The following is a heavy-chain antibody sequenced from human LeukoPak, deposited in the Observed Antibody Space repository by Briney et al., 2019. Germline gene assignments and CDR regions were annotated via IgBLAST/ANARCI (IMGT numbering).Heavy chain of an antibody. CDR1: GFTFRNYG. CDR2: ISIDGSEK. D-gene: IGHD6-13*01. V-gene: IGHV3-30*03. CDR3: ARLYSTNSFDY. Sequence: PGGSLRLSCAASGFTFRNYGMHWVRQAPGKGLEWVAVISIDGSEKYYADSVKGRFTISRDNSKNTLYLQMKSLRDEDTAVYYCARLYSTNSFDYWGQGTLVTVSS. J-gene: IGHJ4*02.